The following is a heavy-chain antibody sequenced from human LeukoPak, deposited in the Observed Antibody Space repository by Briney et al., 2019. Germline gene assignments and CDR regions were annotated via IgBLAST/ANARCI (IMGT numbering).Heavy chain of an antibody. CDR3: ARVIYRSAPLDY. D-gene: IGHD3-16*02. Sequence: GGSLRLSCAASGFTFSSYWMHWVRQAPGKGLVWVSRINSDGSSTSYADSVKGRFTISRDNAKNTLCLQMNSLRAEDTAVYYCARVIYRSAPLDYWGQGTLVTVSS. CDR1: GFTFSSYW. CDR2: INSDGSST. J-gene: IGHJ4*02. V-gene: IGHV3-74*01.